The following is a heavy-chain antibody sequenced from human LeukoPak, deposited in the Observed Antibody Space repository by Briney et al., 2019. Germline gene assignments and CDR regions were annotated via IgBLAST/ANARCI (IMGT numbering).Heavy chain of an antibody. J-gene: IGHJ5*02. CDR1: GYTFTGYY. Sequence: ASVKVSCKASGYTFTGYYMHRVRQAPGQGLEWMGWINPNSGGTNYAQKFQGRVTMTRDTSISTAYMELSRLRSDDTAVYYCARERLVRGVIIRSWFDPWGQGTLVTVSS. CDR3: ARERLVRGVIIRSWFDP. V-gene: IGHV1-2*02. CDR2: INPNSGGT. D-gene: IGHD3-10*01.